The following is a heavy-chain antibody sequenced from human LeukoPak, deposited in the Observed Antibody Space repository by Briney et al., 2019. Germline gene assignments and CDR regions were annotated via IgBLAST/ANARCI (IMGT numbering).Heavy chain of an antibody. V-gene: IGHV3-74*01. D-gene: IGHD3-10*01. CDR1: GFTFSSHW. CDR2: INGDGNSR. Sequence: GGSLRLSCAASGFTFSSHWMRWVRQAPGKGLVWVSRINGDGNSRNYAGSVKGRFTISRDNAKNTLYLQMNSLRAEDTAVYYCARDRDYYFDDWGQGTLVTVSS. CDR3: ARDRDYYFDD. J-gene: IGHJ4*02.